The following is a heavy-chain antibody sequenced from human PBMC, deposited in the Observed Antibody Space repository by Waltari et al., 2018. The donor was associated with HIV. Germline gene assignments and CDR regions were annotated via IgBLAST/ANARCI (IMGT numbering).Heavy chain of an antibody. Sequence: QVQLQESGPGLVKPSETLSLTCTVSGGSISSYYWSWIRQPAGKGLEWIGRIYTSGGTNYNPALKSRVTMSVDTSKNQFSLKLSSVTAADTAVYYCARDLYYYGSGSRSASAVDIWGQGTMVTVSS. V-gene: IGHV4-4*07. CDR1: GGSISSYY. J-gene: IGHJ3*02. CDR3: ARDLYYYGSGSRSASAVDI. CDR2: IYTSGGT. D-gene: IGHD3-10*01.